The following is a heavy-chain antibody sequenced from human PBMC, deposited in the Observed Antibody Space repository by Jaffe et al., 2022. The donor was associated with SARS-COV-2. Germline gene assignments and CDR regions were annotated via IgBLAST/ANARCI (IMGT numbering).Heavy chain of an antibody. CDR3: NTWLGSSWTGYFDY. D-gene: IGHD6-13*01. CDR2: IKSKADGGTT. Sequence: EVQLVESGGDLVKPGGSLRLSCVASGFTLSDAWMTWIRQTPGKGLEWVGLIKSKADGGTTDLAAPVKGRFAISGDDSKNTLYLQMNSLKTEDTAVYYCNTWLGSSWTGYFDYWGQGALVTVSS. V-gene: IGHV3-15*01. CDR1: GFTLSDAW. J-gene: IGHJ4*02.